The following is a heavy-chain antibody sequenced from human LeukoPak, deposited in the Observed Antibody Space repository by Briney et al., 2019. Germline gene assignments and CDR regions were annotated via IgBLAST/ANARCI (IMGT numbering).Heavy chain of an antibody. J-gene: IGHJ4*02. V-gene: IGHV3-9*01. CDR2: ISWNSGSI. Sequence: GGSLRLSCAASGFTFDDYAMHWVRQAPGKGLEWVSGISWNSGSIGYADSVKGRFTISRDNAKNSLYLQMNSLRAEDTALYYCAKDMCGGDYYGSETSFDYWGQGTLVTVSS. D-gene: IGHD3-10*01. CDR3: AKDMCGGDYYGSETSFDY. CDR1: GFTFDDYA.